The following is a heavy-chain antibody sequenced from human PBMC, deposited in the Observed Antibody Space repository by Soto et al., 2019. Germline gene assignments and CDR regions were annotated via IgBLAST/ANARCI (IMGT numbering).Heavy chain of an antibody. D-gene: IGHD6-19*01. CDR3: ARVEAGTRGGYYAMDV. Sequence: ASVKVSCKASGYTFTSYTMHWVRQAPGQRLERMGWINAGNGNTQYPQKFQGRVTITRDTSASTAYMELSSLRSEDSAVFYCARVEAGTRGGYYAMDVWGQGTTLTVSS. CDR1: GYTFTSYT. V-gene: IGHV1-3*01. J-gene: IGHJ6*02. CDR2: INAGNGNT.